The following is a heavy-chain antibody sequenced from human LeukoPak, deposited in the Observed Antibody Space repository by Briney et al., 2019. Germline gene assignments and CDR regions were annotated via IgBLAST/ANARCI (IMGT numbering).Heavy chain of an antibody. CDR3: AKGGAYYYDSSGYFSI. D-gene: IGHD3-22*01. Sequence: PGGSLRLSCAASGFTFSSYAMSWVRQAPGKGLEWVSAISGSGGSTYYADSVEGRFTISRDNSKNTLYLQMNSLRAEDTAVYYCAKGGAYYYDSSGYFSIWGQGTMVTVSS. J-gene: IGHJ3*02. V-gene: IGHV3-23*01. CDR2: ISGSGGST. CDR1: GFTFSSYA.